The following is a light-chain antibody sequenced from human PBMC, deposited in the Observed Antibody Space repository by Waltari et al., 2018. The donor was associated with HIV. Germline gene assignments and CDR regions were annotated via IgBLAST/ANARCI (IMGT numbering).Light chain of an antibody. Sequence: NFMLTQPHSVSESPGKTVTISCTRSRGRIASTYVQWYQQRPGSAPTTVIYEDNQRPSGVPDRFSGSIDSSSNSASLTISGLKTEDEADYYCQSYDSSNVVFGGGTKLTVL. J-gene: IGLJ2*01. CDR3: QSYDSSNVV. V-gene: IGLV6-57*04. CDR1: RGRIASTY. CDR2: EDN.